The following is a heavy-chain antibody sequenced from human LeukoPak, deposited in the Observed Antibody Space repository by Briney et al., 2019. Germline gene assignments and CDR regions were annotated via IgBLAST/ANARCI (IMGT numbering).Heavy chain of an antibody. J-gene: IGHJ3*02. V-gene: IGHV3-66*01. CDR1: GFTVSSNY. CDR2: IYSGGST. Sequence: PGGSLRLSCAASGFTVSSNYMSWVRQAPGKGLEWVSVIYSGGSTYYADSVKGRSTISRDNSKNTLYLQMNSLRAEDTAVYYYLSGSFDAFDIWGQGTMVTVSS. CDR3: LSGSFDAFDI. D-gene: IGHD1-26*01.